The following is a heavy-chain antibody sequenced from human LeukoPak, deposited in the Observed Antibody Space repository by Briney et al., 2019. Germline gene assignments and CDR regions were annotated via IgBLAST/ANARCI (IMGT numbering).Heavy chain of an antibody. V-gene: IGHV1-24*01. CDR1: GYTLTELS. CDR3: ATGAYCGGDCYPYWYFDL. Sequence: ASVKVSFKVSGYTLTELSMHWVRQAPGKGLEWMGGFDPEDGKTIYAQKFQGRVTMTEDTSTDTAYMELSSLRSEDTAVYYCATGAYCGGDCYPYWYFDLWGRGTLVTVSS. J-gene: IGHJ2*01. D-gene: IGHD2-21*02. CDR2: FDPEDGKT.